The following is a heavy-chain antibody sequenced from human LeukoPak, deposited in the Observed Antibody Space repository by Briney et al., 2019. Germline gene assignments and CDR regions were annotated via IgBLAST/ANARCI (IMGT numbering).Heavy chain of an antibody. V-gene: IGHV3-21*01. Sequence: PGGSLRLSCAASGFTFSSYSMNWVRQAPGKGLEWVSSISSSSSYIYYADSVKGRFTISRDNAKNSLYLQMDSLRADDTAVYFCARVGSGCDIPHFDYWGQGSLLTVSS. J-gene: IGHJ4*02. CDR1: GFTFSSYS. CDR2: ISSSSSYI. D-gene: IGHD5-12*01. CDR3: ARVGSGCDIPHFDY.